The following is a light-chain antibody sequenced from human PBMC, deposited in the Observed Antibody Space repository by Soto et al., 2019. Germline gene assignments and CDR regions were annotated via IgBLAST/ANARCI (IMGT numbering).Light chain of an antibody. V-gene: IGKV3-11*01. CDR3: QQHSNSPRT. J-gene: IGKJ1*01. CDR1: QSVSSN. CDR2: DAS. Sequence: EIAMTQCPATLSVSLGDRVTLTCRASQSVSSNLAWYQQKPGQAPRLLIFDASDRATGIPSRFSGSGSGTDFTLTISRLEPEDFAVYYCQQHSNSPRTFGQGTKVDIK.